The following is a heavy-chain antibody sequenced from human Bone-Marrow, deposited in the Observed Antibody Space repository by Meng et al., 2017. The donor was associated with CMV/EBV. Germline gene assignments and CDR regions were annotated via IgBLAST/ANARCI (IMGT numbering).Heavy chain of an antibody. V-gene: IGHV5-51*01. J-gene: IGHJ4*02. CDR3: ARHGAAGGSPYYFDY. D-gene: IGHD1-14*01. CDR1: GYSFTSYW. CDR2: IYPGDSDT. Sequence: GESLKISCKGSGYSFTSYWIGWVRQMPGKGLEWMGIIYPGDSDTRYSPSFQGQVTISADKSISTAFLQWSSLKASDTAMYYCARHGAAGGSPYYFDYWGQGTLVTVSS.